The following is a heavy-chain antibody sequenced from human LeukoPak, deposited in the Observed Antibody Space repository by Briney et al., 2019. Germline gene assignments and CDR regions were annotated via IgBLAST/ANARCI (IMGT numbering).Heavy chain of an antibody. CDR3: ARDRGYCSGGSCYPGVY. CDR2: INPNSGGT. V-gene: IGHV1-2*02. Sequence: GASVKVSCKATGYTFTGYYMHWVRQAPGQGLKWMGWINPNSGGTNYAQKFQGRVTMTRDTSISTAYMELSRLRSDDTAVYYCARDRGYCSGGSCYPGVYWGQGTLVTVSS. J-gene: IGHJ4*02. D-gene: IGHD2-15*01. CDR1: GYTFTGYY.